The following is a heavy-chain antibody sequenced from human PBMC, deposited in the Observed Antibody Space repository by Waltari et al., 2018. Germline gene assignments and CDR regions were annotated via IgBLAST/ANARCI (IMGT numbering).Heavy chain of an antibody. V-gene: IGHV1-3*01. J-gene: IGHJ4*02. Sequence: QVQLVQSGAEVKKPGASVKVSCKASGYTFTSYAMHWVRQAPGQRLERMGWINAGNGNTKYSQKFQGRVTITRDTSASTAYMELSSLRSEDTAVYYCARGYYDSSCYYYYYFDYWGQGTLVTVSS. CDR3: ARGYYDSSCYYYYYFDY. CDR2: INAGNGNT. CDR1: GYTFTSYA. D-gene: IGHD3-22*01.